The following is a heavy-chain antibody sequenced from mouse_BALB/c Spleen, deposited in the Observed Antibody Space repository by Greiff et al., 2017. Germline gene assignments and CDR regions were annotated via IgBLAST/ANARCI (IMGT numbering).Heavy chain of an antibody. D-gene: IGHD2-14*01. J-gene: IGHJ4*01. V-gene: IGHV14-1*02. CDR1: GFNIKDYY. CDR2: IDPENGNT. CDR3: ARAYRYDGRTMDY. Sequence: VQLQQSGAELVRPGALVKLSCKASGFNIKDYYMHWVKQRPEQGLEWIGWIDPENGNTIYDPKFQGKASITADTSSNTAYLQLSSLTSEDTAVYYCARAYRYDGRTMDYWGQGTSVTVSS.